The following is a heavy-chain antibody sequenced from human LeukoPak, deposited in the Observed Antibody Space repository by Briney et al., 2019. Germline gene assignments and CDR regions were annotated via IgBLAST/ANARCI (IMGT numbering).Heavy chain of an antibody. CDR3: ARLDGGYAGYFDF. J-gene: IGHJ4*02. CDR1: GGSISSFY. CDR2: ISYTGGT. D-gene: IGHD4-23*01. Sequence: SETLSLTCIVSGGSISSFYWTWIRQPPGKGLEWIGHISYTGGTNYNPSLKSRVSISVGTSKQQLSLKLRSVTAADTAVYYCARLDGGYAGYFDFWGQGTLVTVSS. V-gene: IGHV4-59*01.